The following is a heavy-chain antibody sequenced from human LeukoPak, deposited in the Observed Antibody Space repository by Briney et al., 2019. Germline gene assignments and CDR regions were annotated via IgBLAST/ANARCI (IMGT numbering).Heavy chain of an antibody. Sequence: GASLQISCKGSGSIFTSYWIGWVRQLPGKGLEWMGIIYPGDSDTRYSPSFQGQVTISADKSISTAYLQWSSLKASDTAMYYCARHDSSGIKSFDYWGQGTLVTVSS. CDR3: ARHDSSGIKSFDY. J-gene: IGHJ4*02. V-gene: IGHV5-51*01. CDR1: GSIFTSYW. D-gene: IGHD3-22*01. CDR2: IYPGDSDT.